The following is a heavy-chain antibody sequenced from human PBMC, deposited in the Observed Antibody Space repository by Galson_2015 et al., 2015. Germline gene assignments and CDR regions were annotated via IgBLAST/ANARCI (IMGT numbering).Heavy chain of an antibody. Sequence: SLRLSCAASGFTFSSYGMHWVRQAPGKGLEWVAVISYDGSNKYYADSVKGRFTISRDNSKNTLYLQMNSLRAEDTAVYYCAKDGTPLRFLEWANIDAFDIWGQGTMVTVSS. D-gene: IGHD3-3*01. CDR3: AKDGTPLRFLEWANIDAFDI. V-gene: IGHV3-30*18. CDR2: ISYDGSNK. J-gene: IGHJ3*02. CDR1: GFTFSSYG.